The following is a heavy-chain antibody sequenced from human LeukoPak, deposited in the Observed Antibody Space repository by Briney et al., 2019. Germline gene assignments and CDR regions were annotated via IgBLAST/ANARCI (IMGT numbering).Heavy chain of an antibody. J-gene: IGHJ6*02. D-gene: IGHD1-1*01. CDR2: INHSGST. V-gene: IGHV4-34*01. Sequence: SETLSLTCAVYGGSFSGYYWSWIRQPPGKGLEWIGEINHSGSTNYNPSLKSRVTISVDTSKNQFSLELSSVTAADTAVYYCARGRRYNWNDYYYYGMDVWGQGTTVTVSS. CDR1: GGSFSGYY. CDR3: ARGRRYNWNDYYYYGMDV.